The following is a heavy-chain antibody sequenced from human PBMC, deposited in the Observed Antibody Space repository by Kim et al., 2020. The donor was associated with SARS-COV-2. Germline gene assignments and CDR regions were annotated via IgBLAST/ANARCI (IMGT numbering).Heavy chain of an antibody. CDR3: ARLEVEGSHTGTTSH. J-gene: IGHJ4*02. V-gene: IGHV4-39*01. Sequence: SETLSLTCTVSGGSISSSSYYRGWIRQPPGKGLEWIGSIYYSGSTYYNPSLKSRVTISVDTSKNQFSLKLSSVTAADTAVYYCARLEVEGSHTGTTSHWGQGTLVTVSS. CDR1: GGSISSSSYY. CDR2: IYYSGST. D-gene: IGHD1-1*01.